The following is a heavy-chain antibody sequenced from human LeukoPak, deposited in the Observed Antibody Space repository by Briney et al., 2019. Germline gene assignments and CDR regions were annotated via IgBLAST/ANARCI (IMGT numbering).Heavy chain of an antibody. J-gene: IGHJ4*02. D-gene: IGHD4-17*01. V-gene: IGHV3-30*18. CDR2: MSNSGENT. CDR1: GFTFSSYS. CDR3: AKGGASVTRYVDY. Sequence: GGSLRLSCAASGFTFSSYSMNWVRQAPGKGLEWVGIMSNSGENTFYGEAVKGRFTISRDNSQNTLYLQMNSLRPEDTAVYYCAKGGASVTRYVDYWGQGTLVTVSS.